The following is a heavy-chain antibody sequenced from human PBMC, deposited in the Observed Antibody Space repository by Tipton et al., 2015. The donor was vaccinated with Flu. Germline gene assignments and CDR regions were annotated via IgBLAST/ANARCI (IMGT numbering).Heavy chain of an antibody. V-gene: IGHV4-4*07. CDR2: MYTSGST. CDR3: ARGSGSGTFMIFYL. CDR1: GGSLSSYY. D-gene: IGHD3/OR15-3a*01. J-gene: IGHJ5*02. Sequence: TLSLTCTVSGGSLSSYYWSWIRQPAGKGLEWIGRMYTSGSTNYNPSLKSRLTMSVDASKQQFSLKLSSMTAADTAVYYCARGSGSGTFMIFYLWGQGTLVTVSS.